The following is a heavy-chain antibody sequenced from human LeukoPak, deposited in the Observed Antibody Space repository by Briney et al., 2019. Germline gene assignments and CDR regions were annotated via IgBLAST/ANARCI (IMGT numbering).Heavy chain of an antibody. V-gene: IGHV3-21*01. Sequence: GGSLRLSCAASAFAFDDYAMHWVRQAPGKGLEWVSSISGSTSYIYYADSVKGRFTISRDNAKNSLYLQMNSLRAEDTAVYYCAREEGGDIVVVVAALDYWGQGTLVTVSS. D-gene: IGHD2-15*01. CDR1: AFAFDDYA. CDR2: ISGSTSYI. J-gene: IGHJ4*02. CDR3: AREEGGDIVVVVAALDY.